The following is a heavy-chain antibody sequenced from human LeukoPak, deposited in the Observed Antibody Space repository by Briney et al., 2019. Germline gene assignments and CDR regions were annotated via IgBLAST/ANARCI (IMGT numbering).Heavy chain of an antibody. CDR3: ASGYGSGSYFIGADY. V-gene: IGHV3-74*01. Sequence: GGSLRLSCAASGFTFRSYWMHWVRHAPGKGLEWVSRVIRDGSFTNYADSVKGRFTISRDNSKNTLYLQMNSLRAEDRAVYYCASGYGSGSYFIGADYWGQGTLVTVSS. CDR1: GFTFRSYW. D-gene: IGHD3-10*01. CDR2: VIRDGSFT. J-gene: IGHJ4*02.